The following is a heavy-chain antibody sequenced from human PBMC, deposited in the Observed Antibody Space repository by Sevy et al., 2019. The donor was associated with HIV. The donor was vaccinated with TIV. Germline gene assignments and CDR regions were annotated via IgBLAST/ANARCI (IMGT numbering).Heavy chain of an antibody. V-gene: IGHV3-66*02. CDR3: AGRVTSDSFDI. CDR1: GFTVSDNY. CDR2: IYSGGST. J-gene: IGHJ3*02. Sequence: GGSLRLSCAASGFTVSDNYMSWVRQAPGKGLERVSLIYSGGSTYYADSVKGRFTISRDNSKNTLYLKMDSLRAEDTAVYYCAGRVTSDSFDIWGQGTMVTVSS. D-gene: IGHD5-18*01.